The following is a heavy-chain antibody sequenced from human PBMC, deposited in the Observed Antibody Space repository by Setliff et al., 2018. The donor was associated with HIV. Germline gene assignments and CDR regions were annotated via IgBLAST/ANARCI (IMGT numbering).Heavy chain of an antibody. CDR3: ASGCLIGGSGPCRNFEF. D-gene: IGHD3-9*01. CDR1: GYTFLNYG. V-gene: IGHV1-18*01. J-gene: IGHJ4*02. CDR2: INVGNGNT. Sequence: GASVKVSCKASGYTFLNYGISWVRQTPGRGLEWMAWINVGNGNTKTARKFQGRVALTTDTSTSTAHMELRNLRSDDTAVYYCASGCLIGGSGPCRNFEFWGQGTLVTVSS.